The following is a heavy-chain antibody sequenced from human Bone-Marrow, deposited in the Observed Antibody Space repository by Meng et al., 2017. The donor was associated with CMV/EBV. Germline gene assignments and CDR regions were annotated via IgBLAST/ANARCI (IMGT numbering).Heavy chain of an antibody. CDR2: IYSGGST. J-gene: IGHJ4*02. CDR1: GFTVSSNY. V-gene: IGHV3-53*01. D-gene: IGHD3-3*01. Sequence: GESLKISCAASGFTVSSNYMSWVRQAPGKGLEWVSVIYSGGSTYYADSVKGRFTISRDNSKNTLYLQMNSLRAEDTAVYYCARGGFLPADYWGQGPLVTVSS. CDR3: ARGGFLPADY.